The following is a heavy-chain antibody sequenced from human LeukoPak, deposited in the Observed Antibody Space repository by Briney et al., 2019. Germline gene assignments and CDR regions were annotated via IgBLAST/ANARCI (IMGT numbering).Heavy chain of an antibody. CDR1: GGSISSYD. J-gene: IGHJ4*02. V-gene: IGHV4-59*01. Sequence: SETLSLTCAVSGGSISSYDWSWIRQPPGKGLEWIGYIYYSGSTNYNPSLKSRVPISVDTSKNQFSLKLSSVTAADTAVYYCARDPPSTYYYDSSGYFDYWGQGTLVTVSS. CDR2: IYYSGST. D-gene: IGHD3-22*01. CDR3: ARDPPSTYYYDSSGYFDY.